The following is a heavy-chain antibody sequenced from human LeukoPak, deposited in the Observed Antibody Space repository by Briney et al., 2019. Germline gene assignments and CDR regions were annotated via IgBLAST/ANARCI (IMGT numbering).Heavy chain of an antibody. CDR2: IRSDGSSA. Sequence: HSGGSLRLSCAASGFPFGSSWMHWVRQAPGKGLVWVSRIRSDGSSADYAGSVKGRFTISRDNARNTVYLQMNSLGAEDTAVYFCARDPHFCSGGTCGDYFDYWGQGTLVTVSS. CDR1: GFPFGSSW. V-gene: IGHV3-74*01. D-gene: IGHD2-15*01. CDR3: ARDPHFCSGGTCGDYFDY. J-gene: IGHJ4*02.